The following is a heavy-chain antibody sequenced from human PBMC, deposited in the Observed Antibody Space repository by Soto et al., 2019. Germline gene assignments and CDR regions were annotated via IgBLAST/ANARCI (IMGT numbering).Heavy chain of an antibody. CDR2: ISSSGSTI. V-gene: IGHV3-11*01. D-gene: IGHD3-16*01. CDR1: GFTFSDYY. CDR3: ARAQFGGWSRTPNWFDP. Sequence: QVQLVESGGGLVKPGGSLRLSCAASGFTFSDYYISWIRQAPGKGLESVSYISSSGSTIYYADSVKGRFTISRDNAKNSLYLQMNSLRAEDTAVYYCARAQFGGWSRTPNWFDPWGQGTLVTVSS. J-gene: IGHJ5*02.